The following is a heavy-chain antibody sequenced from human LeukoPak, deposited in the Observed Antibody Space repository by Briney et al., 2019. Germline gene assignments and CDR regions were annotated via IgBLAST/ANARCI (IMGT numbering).Heavy chain of an antibody. CDR3: ARGSRNPYGDFCFDY. Sequence: AAVKVSCKASGYTFTGYYMHWVRQAPGQGLEWMGWINANSGGTNYTQKFQDRVTMTRDTSISTAYMELSRLRSDDTAVYYCARGSRNPYGDFCFDYWGQGTLVTVSP. J-gene: IGHJ4*02. CDR1: GYTFTGYY. V-gene: IGHV1-2*02. CDR2: INANSGGT. D-gene: IGHD4-17*01.